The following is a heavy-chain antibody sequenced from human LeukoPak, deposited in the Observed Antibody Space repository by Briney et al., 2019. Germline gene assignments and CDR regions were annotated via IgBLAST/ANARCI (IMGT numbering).Heavy chain of an antibody. J-gene: IGHJ5*02. CDR1: GVSINDYY. CDR2: ISNSGTT. CDR3: ARVVRGAVTSNCFDP. D-gene: IGHD4-17*01. Sequence: SETLSLTCTVSGVSINDYYWTWIPHAPGNELEWIVYISNSGTTYYNPSLKSRVTMSVDTSKNVFCLRLTSVTAADTAMYSCARVVRGAVTSNCFDPWGQGTLVTVSS. V-gene: IGHV4-59*01.